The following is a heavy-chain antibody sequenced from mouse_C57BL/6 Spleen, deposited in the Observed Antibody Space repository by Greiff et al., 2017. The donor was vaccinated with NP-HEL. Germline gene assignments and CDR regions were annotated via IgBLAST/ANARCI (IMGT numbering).Heavy chain of an antibody. CDR1: GYAFSSSW. Sequence: VKLQESGPELVKPGASVKISCKASGYAFSSSWMNWVKQRPGKGLEWIGRIYPGDGDTNYNGKFKGKATLTADKSSSTAYMQLSSLTSEDSAVYFCAREYYGYDYAMDYWGQGTSVTVSS. J-gene: IGHJ4*01. D-gene: IGHD2-2*01. V-gene: IGHV1-82*01. CDR3: AREYYGYDYAMDY. CDR2: IYPGDGDT.